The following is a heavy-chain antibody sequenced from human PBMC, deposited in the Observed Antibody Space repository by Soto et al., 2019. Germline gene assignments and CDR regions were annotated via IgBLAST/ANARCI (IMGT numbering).Heavy chain of an antibody. V-gene: IGHV4-59*08. CDR3: ARHEKGSSFDH. CDR1: GGSIGRYY. J-gene: IGHJ4*02. CDR2: IYDSENT. Sequence: QVQLQESGPGLVKPSETLSLTCSVSGGSIGRYYWSWIRQSPGKGLEWIGFIYDSENTNYNPSLKGRVTISGDTSKNQLSLTLSSVTAADTAIYYCARHEKGSSFDHWGQGALVTVSS. D-gene: IGHD6-6*01.